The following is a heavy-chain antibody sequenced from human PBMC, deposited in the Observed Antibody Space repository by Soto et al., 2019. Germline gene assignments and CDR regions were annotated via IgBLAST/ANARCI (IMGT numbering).Heavy chain of an antibody. CDR3: ARMVRDGYNSAWYFDL. J-gene: IGHJ2*01. CDR1: GGTFSSYT. V-gene: IGHV1-69*02. D-gene: IGHD5-12*01. CDR2: IIPILGIA. Sequence: QVQLVQSGAEVKKPGSSVKVSCKASGGTFSSYTISWVRQAPGQGLEWMGRIIPILGIANYAQKFQGRVTITADKSTNTAYMELSSLRSEDTAVYYCARMVRDGYNSAWYFDLWGRGTLVTVSS.